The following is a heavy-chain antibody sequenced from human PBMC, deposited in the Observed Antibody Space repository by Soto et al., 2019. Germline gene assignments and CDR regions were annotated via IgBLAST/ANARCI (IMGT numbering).Heavy chain of an antibody. CDR2: ISGSGGST. CDR1: GFTFSSYA. V-gene: IGHV3-23*01. Sequence: PGGSVRRSYAASGFTFSSYAMSWVRQAPGKGLEWVSAISGSGGSTYYADSVKGRFTISRDNSKNTLYLQMNSLRAEDTAVYYCAKDGVGAVYYYYYGMDVWGQGTTVTVSS. CDR3: AKDGVGAVYYYYYGMDV. J-gene: IGHJ6*02. D-gene: IGHD1-26*01.